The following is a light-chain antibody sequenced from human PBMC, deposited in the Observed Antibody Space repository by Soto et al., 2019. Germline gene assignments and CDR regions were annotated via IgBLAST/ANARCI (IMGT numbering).Light chain of an antibody. Sequence: EIVLTQSPGTLSLSPGERATLSCRASQSVSSSYLAWYQQKPGQAPRLLIYGASSRATGIPDRFSGSGSGTDFTLTISRLEPEDFAVYYCQAENTFGGGTKVDIK. CDR1: QSVSSSY. CDR2: GAS. J-gene: IGKJ4*01. V-gene: IGKV3-20*01. CDR3: QAENT.